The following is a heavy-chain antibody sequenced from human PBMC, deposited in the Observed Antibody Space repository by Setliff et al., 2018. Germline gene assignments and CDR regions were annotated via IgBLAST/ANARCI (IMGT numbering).Heavy chain of an antibody. CDR3: ARFGELLRDY. D-gene: IGHD3-10*01. V-gene: IGHV3-21*01. J-gene: IGHJ4*02. Sequence: PGGSLRLSCAASGFNFSSYAFNWIRQAPGKGLEWVSSISSRSTYIYYADSLKGRFTISRDNAKNSLYLQMNSLRAEDTAVYYCARFGELLRDYWGQGTLVTVSS. CDR1: GFNFSSYA. CDR2: ISSRSTYI.